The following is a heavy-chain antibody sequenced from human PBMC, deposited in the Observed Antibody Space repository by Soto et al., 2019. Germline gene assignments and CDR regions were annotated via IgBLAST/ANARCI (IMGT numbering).Heavy chain of an antibody. CDR1: GGSFSGYY. V-gene: IGHV4-34*01. CDR3: ARGLAAENWYFDL. CDR2: INHSGST. Sequence: SETLSLTCAVYGGSFSGYYWSWIRQPPGKGLEWIGEINHSGSTNYNPSLKSRFTISVDTSKNQFSLKLSSVTAADTAVYYCARGLAAENWYFDLWGRGTLVTVSS. J-gene: IGHJ2*01. D-gene: IGHD6-13*01.